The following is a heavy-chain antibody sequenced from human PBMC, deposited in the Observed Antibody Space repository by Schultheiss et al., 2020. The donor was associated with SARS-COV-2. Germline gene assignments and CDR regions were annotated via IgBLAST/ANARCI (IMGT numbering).Heavy chain of an antibody. CDR3: ARDPNWNYYDSSGYLDY. V-gene: IGHV4-34*01. Sequence: SETLSLTCAVYGGSFSGYYWSWIRQPPGKGLEWIGEINHSGSTNYNPSLKSRVTISVDTSKNQFSLKLSSVTAADTAVYYCARDPNWNYYDSSGYLDYWGQGTLVTVSS. D-gene: IGHD3-22*01. CDR2: INHSGST. CDR1: GGSFSGYY. J-gene: IGHJ4*02.